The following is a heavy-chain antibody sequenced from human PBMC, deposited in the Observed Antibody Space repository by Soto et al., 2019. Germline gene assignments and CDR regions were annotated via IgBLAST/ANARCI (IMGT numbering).Heavy chain of an antibody. CDR2: IKSKTDGGTT. CDR3: TTDPVSSRFAFDI. V-gene: IGHV3-15*01. Sequence: GESLKISCAASGFTFSNAWMSWVRQAPGKGLEWVGRIKSKTDGGTTDYAAPVKGRFTISRDDSKNTLYLQMNSLKTEDTAVYYCTTDPVSSRFAFDIWGQGTMVTVSS. J-gene: IGHJ3*02. CDR1: GFTFSNAW. D-gene: IGHD6-13*01.